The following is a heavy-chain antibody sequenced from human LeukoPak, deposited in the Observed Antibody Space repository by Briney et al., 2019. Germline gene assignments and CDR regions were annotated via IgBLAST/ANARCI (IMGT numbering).Heavy chain of an antibody. CDR1: GFTFSSYS. V-gene: IGHV3-30-3*01. CDR3: TRGQIVGADARVDY. J-gene: IGHJ4*02. D-gene: IGHD1-26*01. CDR2: ISYDGSNK. Sequence: GGSLRLSCTASGFTFSSYSIHWVRQAPGKGLEWVTDISYDGSNKNYADSVKGRFTIARDNPKNTLYLQMNSLRAEDTALYYCTRGQIVGADARVDYWGQGTLVTVSS.